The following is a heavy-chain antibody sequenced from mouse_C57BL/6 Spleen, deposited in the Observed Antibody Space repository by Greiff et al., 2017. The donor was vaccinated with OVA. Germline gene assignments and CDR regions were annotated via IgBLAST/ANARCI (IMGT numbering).Heavy chain of an antibody. D-gene: IGHD1-1*01. J-gene: IGHJ4*01. CDR3: ARRSSYYAMDY. Sequence: VKLQQPGAELVKPGASVKLSCKASGYTFTSYWMQWVKQRPGQGLEWIGEIDPSDSHTNYNQKFKGKATLTVDTSSSTAYMQLSSLTSEDSAVYYCARRSSYYAMDYWGQGTSVTVSS. CDR2: IDPSDSHT. V-gene: IGHV1-50*01. CDR1: GYTFTSYW.